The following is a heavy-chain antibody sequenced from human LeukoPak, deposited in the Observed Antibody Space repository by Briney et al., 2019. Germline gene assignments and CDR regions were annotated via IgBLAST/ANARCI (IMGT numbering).Heavy chain of an antibody. J-gene: IGHJ4*02. CDR1: VCTFSSYA. V-gene: IGHV3-64D*06. D-gene: IGHD6-13*01. Sequence: GGSLRLSCSASVCTFSSYAMYGVRQAPGKGLEYVSAITTNGVSTYYADSVKGRFTISRDNSKNTLSLQMSSLRAEDTAVYYCVGFRATAGLYWGQGTLVTVSS. CDR3: VGFRATAGLY. CDR2: ITTNGVST.